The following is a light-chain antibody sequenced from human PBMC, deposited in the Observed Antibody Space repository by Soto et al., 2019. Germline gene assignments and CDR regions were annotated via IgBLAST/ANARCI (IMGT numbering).Light chain of an antibody. CDR2: AAS. V-gene: IGKV1-39*01. CDR3: QQTYSIPIT. J-gene: IGKJ5*01. CDR1: QSSSTY. Sequence: DIQMAQSPSSLSASVGDRVTISCRASQSSSTYLNWYQQRPGKAPKLLISAASILQTGVPSRFSGSGSGTDFTLTISSLQPEDFATYYCQQTYSIPITFGQGTRLE.